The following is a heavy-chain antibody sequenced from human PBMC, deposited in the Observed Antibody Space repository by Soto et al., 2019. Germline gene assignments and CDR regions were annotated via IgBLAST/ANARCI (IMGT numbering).Heavy chain of an antibody. Sequence: SETLSLTCAVYGGSFSGYYWSWIRQPPGKGLEWIGEINHSGSTNYNPSLKSRVTISVDTSKNQFSLKLSSVTAADTAVYYCARVAYCGGDCGLDYWGQGTLVTVS. D-gene: IGHD2-21*02. CDR3: ARVAYCGGDCGLDY. CDR2: INHSGST. V-gene: IGHV4-34*01. CDR1: GGSFSGYY. J-gene: IGHJ4*02.